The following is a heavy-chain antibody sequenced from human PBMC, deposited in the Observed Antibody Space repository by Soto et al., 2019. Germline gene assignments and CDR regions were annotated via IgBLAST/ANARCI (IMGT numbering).Heavy chain of an antibody. CDR2: ISSGTSTI. D-gene: IGHD3-22*01. J-gene: IGHJ5*02. CDR3: ATEGDSSGWYNWFVP. V-gene: IGHV3-48*01. Sequence: GGSLRLSCAASGFTFSSYNMNWVRQAPGKGLEWVSYISSGTSTIYYADSVKGRFTISRDNAKNSLYLQMNSLRAEDTAVYYCATEGDSSGWYNWFVPWGQGTLVTVSS. CDR1: GFTFSSYN.